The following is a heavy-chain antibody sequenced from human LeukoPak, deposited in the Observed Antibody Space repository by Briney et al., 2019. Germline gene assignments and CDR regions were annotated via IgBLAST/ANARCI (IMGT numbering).Heavy chain of an antibody. D-gene: IGHD5-12*01. J-gene: IGHJ3*02. V-gene: IGHV3-21*01. CDR2: ISGGASYI. CDR1: GFTFSDDS. Sequence: GGSLRLSCAASGFTFSDDSMNWVRQAPGKGLEWVASISGGASYIYYADSVKGRFTISRDNAKTSLYLQMNSLRAEDTAVYYCARMAVATGADFDIWGQGTMVTVSS. CDR3: ARMAVATGADFDI.